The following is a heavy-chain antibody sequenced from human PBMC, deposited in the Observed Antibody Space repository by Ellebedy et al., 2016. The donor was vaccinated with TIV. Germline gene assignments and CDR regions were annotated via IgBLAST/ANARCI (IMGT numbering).Heavy chain of an antibody. CDR3: ARDQGGSYLHYYYGMDV. J-gene: IGHJ6*02. Sequence: ASVKVSCKASGYTFTSYAMHWVRQAPGQRLEWMGWINAGNGNTKYSQKFQGRVTITRDTSASTAYMELRSLRSDDTAVYYCARDQGGSYLHYYYGMDVWGQGTTVTVSS. CDR1: GYTFTSYA. V-gene: IGHV1-3*01. D-gene: IGHD1-26*01. CDR2: INAGNGNT.